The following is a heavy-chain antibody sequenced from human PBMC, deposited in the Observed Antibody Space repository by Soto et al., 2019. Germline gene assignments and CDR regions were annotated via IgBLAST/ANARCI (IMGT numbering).Heavy chain of an antibody. Sequence: QVQLVQSGAEVKKPGASMKVSCKASDYTFSSYGISWVRQAPGQGLEWMGWISSYNGDTNYAQKFQGRVTMTTDTSTTTAYMEVRSLRSDDTAVYYCARASTTMAGTRYFVHWGQGTLVTVSS. D-gene: IGHD6-19*01. CDR3: ARASTTMAGTRYFVH. CDR2: ISSYNGDT. CDR1: DYTFSSYG. V-gene: IGHV1-18*01. J-gene: IGHJ1*01.